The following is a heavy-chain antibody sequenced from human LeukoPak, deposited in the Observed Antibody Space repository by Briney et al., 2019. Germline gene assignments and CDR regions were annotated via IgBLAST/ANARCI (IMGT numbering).Heavy chain of an antibody. CDR3: ARDYGSSGYYFDY. J-gene: IGHJ4*02. D-gene: IGHD3-22*01. CDR1: GFTFSSYA. Sequence: GGSLRLSCAASGFTFSSYAMHWVCQAPGKGLEWVAVISYDGSNKYYADSVKGRFTISRDNSKNTLYLQMNSLRAEDTAVYYCARDYGSSGYYFDYWGQGTLVTVSS. V-gene: IGHV3-30-3*01. CDR2: ISYDGSNK.